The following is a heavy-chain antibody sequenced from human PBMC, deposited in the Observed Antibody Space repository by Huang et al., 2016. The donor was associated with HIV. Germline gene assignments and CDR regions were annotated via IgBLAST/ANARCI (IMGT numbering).Heavy chain of an antibody. D-gene: IGHD2-2*01. CDR1: GYNFMNYW. CDR3: ARRESSPSAFDS. Sequence: EVQLVQSGAEVKKPGESLKISCKGSGYNFMNYWIGWVRQMPGKGLEWMGIIYPGDSVIRYRPSFQGQVTISADKFISTAYLHLSSLKTSDTAIYYCARRESSPSAFDSWGQGTRVTVSS. V-gene: IGHV5-51*01. J-gene: IGHJ4*02. CDR2: IYPGDSVI.